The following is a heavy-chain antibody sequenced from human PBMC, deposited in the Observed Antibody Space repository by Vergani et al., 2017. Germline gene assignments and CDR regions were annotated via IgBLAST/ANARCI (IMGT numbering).Heavy chain of an antibody. CDR1: GFSFSSYG. D-gene: IGHD6-13*01. CDR3: VRDRKIAAAGTGWFDP. J-gene: IGHJ5*02. Sequence: QVQVVESGGGVVRPGRSLRLSCAASGFSFSSYGMHWVRQAPGKGLEWVAVISYDGHDKYYADSVKGRFTVSRDNSKDTLYLQMNSLRTEDTAVFYCVRDRKIAAAGTGWFDPWGQGTLVTVSS. CDR2: ISYDGHDK. V-gene: IGHV3-30*03.